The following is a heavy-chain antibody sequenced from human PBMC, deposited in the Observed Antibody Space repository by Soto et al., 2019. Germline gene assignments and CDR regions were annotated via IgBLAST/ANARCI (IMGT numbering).Heavy chain of an antibody. V-gene: IGHV1-18*01. D-gene: IGHD4-17*01. CDR1: GYTFANYG. CDR2: IDPYSGRI. Sequence: QVPLVQSETEVKQPGASVKVSCKTSGYTFANYGFSWVRQAPGQGLEWMGWIDPYSGRINYAQKFQDRFTLTTDTSATTAYMELRSLKSDDTAVYYCTRDPQGDYDFDYWCQGTLVTVFS. CDR3: TRDPQGDYDFDY. J-gene: IGHJ4*02.